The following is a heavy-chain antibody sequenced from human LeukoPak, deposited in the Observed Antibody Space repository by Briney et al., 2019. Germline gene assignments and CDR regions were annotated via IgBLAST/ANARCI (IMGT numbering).Heavy chain of an antibody. D-gene: IGHD2-2*01. J-gene: IGHJ4*02. CDR1: GGTFSSYA. Sequence: ASVKVSCKASGGTFSSYAISWVRQAPGQGLEWMGGIIPIFGTANYAQKFQGRVTITADESTSTAYMELSSLRSEDTAVYYCARDGRGYCSSTSCLQYYFDYWGQGTLVTVSS. V-gene: IGHV1-69*13. CDR2: IIPIFGTA. CDR3: ARDGRGYCSSTSCLQYYFDY.